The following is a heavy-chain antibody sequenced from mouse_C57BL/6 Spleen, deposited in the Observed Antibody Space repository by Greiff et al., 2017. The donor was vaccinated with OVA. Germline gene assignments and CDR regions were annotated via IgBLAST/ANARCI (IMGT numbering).Heavy chain of an antibody. J-gene: IGHJ1*03. CDR2: ISSGGSYT. D-gene: IGHD2-1*01. CDR1: GFTFSSYG. Sequence: VHVKQSGGDLVKPGGSLKLSCAASGFTFSSYGMSWVRQTPDKRLEWVATISSGGSYTYYPDSVKGRFTLSRDNAKNTPYLQLSSLTSEDTAMAVCARQGMGNSVFDVWGTGTTVTVSS. V-gene: IGHV5-6*01. CDR3: ARQGMGNSVFDV.